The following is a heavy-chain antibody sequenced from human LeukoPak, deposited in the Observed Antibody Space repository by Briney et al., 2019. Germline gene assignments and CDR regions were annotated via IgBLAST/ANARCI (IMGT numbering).Heavy chain of an antibody. CDR2: ISAYNGNT. J-gene: IGHJ4*02. V-gene: IGHV1-18*01. Sequence: ASVKVSCKASGYTFTSYGIRWVRQAPGQGLEWMGWISAYNGNTNYAQKLQGRVTMTTDTSTSTAYMELRSLRSDDTAVYYCARDRSLLGDFDYWGQGTLVTVST. CDR1: GYTFTSYG. D-gene: IGHD2-21*01. CDR3: ARDRSLLGDFDY.